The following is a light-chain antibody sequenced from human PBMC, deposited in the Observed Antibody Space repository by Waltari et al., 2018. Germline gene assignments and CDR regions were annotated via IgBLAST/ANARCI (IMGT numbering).Light chain of an antibody. V-gene: IGLV2-11*01. Sequence: QSALTQPRSVSGSPGQSVTISCPGTSSDVGGYNYVSWYQQHPGKAPKLMIYDCSKRPSGVPDRFSGSKSGNTASLTISGLQAEDEADYYCCSYAGSYTLGVFGGGTKLTVL. CDR1: SSDVGGYNY. J-gene: IGLJ3*02. CDR2: DCS. CDR3: CSYAGSYTLGV.